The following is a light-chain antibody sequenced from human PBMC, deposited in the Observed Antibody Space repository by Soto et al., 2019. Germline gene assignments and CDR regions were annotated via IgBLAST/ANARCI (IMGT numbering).Light chain of an antibody. Sequence: IVMTQPPATLSVSPGESVTLSCRTSKNIYSNIAWYQQRPGQAPRLLIYRASTRATADPPSFSGSGSGADFTPTISSLHDEDVTVYSCLHYRNSRAFGRGTKVDIK. CDR2: RAS. J-gene: IGKJ4*02. V-gene: IGKV3-15*01. CDR3: LHYRNSRA. CDR1: KNIYSN.